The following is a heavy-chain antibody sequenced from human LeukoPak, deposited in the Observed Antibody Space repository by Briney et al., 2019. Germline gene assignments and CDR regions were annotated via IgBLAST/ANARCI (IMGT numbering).Heavy chain of an antibody. CDR3: ARGRYCSGGSCYEYNWFDP. CDR2: IYYSGST. CDR1: GGSISSGDYY. Sequence: PSQTLSLTCTVSGGSISSGDYYWSWIRQPPGKGLEWIGYIYYSGSTNYNPSLKSRVTISVDTSKNQFSLKLSSVTAADTAVYYCARGRYCSGGSCYEYNWFDPWGQGTLVTVSS. J-gene: IGHJ5*02. V-gene: IGHV4-61*08. D-gene: IGHD2-15*01.